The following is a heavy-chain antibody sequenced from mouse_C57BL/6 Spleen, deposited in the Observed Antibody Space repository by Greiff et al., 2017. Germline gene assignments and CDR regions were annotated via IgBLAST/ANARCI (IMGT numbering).Heavy chain of an antibody. J-gene: IGHJ1*03. CDR2: ISSGGSYT. CDR3: ARREGYFDV. Sequence: EVKLQESGGDLVKPGGSLKLSCAASGFTFSSYGMSWVRQTPDKRLEWVATISSGGSYTYYPDSVKGRFTISRDNAKNTLYLQMSSLKSEDTAMYYCARREGYFDVWGTGTTVTVSS. CDR1: GFTFSSYG. V-gene: IGHV5-6*02.